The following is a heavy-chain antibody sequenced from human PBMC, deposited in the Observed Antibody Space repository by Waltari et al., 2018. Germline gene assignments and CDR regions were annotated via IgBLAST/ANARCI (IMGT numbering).Heavy chain of an antibody. Sequence: QVQLQESGPGLVKPSETLSLTCTVSGGSISSHYWSWIRPPPGKGLEWIGYIYYSGSTNYNPSLKSRVTISVDTSKNQFSLKLSSVTAADTAVYYCARARGYSSSRWFDPWGQGTLVTVSS. J-gene: IGHJ5*02. CDR2: IYYSGST. V-gene: IGHV4-59*11. D-gene: IGHD6-13*01. CDR1: GGSISSHY. CDR3: ARARGYSSSRWFDP.